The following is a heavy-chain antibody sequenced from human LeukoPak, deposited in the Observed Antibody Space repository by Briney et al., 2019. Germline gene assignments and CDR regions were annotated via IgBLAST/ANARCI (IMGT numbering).Heavy chain of an antibody. V-gene: IGHV1-8*01. D-gene: IGHD6-6*01. J-gene: IGHJ4*02. Sequence: ASVTVSCKASGYTFTSYDINWVRQATGQGPEWMGWMNPNSGNTGYAQKFQGRVTMTRNTSISTAYMELSSLRSEDTAVYYCARESAARGFDYWGQGTLVTVSS. CDR1: GYTFTSYD. CDR2: MNPNSGNT. CDR3: ARESAARGFDY.